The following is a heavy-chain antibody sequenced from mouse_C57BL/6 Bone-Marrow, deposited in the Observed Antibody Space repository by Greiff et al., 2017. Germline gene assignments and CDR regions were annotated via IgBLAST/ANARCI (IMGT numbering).Heavy chain of an antibody. V-gene: IGHV1-63*01. Sequence: VQGVESGAELVRPGTSVKMSCKASGYTFTNYWIGWAKQRPGHGLEWIGDIYPGGGYTNYNEKFKGKATLTADKSSSTAYMQFSSLTSEDSAIYYCASYYGSRFDYWGQGTTLTVSS. CDR1: GYTFTNYW. J-gene: IGHJ2*01. CDR3: ASYYGSRFDY. CDR2: IYPGGGYT. D-gene: IGHD1-1*01.